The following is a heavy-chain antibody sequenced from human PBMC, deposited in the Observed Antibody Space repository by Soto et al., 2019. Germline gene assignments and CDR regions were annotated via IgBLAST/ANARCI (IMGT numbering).Heavy chain of an antibody. CDR1: GGSISSYY. J-gene: IGHJ4*02. CDR3: ARHQELIPFGGVLAD. D-gene: IGHD3-16*02. V-gene: IGHV4-59*08. CDR2: IYYSGST. Sequence: SETLSLTCTVSGGSISSYYWSWIRQPPGKGLEWIGYIYYSGSTNYNPSLKSRVTISVDTSKNQFSLKLSSVTAADTAVYYCARHQELIPFGGVLADWGQGTLVTVSS.